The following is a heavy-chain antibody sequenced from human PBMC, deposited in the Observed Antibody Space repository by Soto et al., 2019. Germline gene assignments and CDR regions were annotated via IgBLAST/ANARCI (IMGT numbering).Heavy chain of an antibody. CDR3: ARSVEGHFDY. CDR2: ITSDTNTI. J-gene: IGHJ4*02. D-gene: IGHD6-19*01. V-gene: IGHV3-48*02. Sequence: GGSLRLSCAAYGFRFSIYSMNWVRQAPGKGLEWSAYITSDTNTIKYADSVKGRFTISRDNAKNSVYLQMNSLRDEDTAVYYCARSVEGHFDYWGQGTVVTVSS. CDR1: GFRFSIYS.